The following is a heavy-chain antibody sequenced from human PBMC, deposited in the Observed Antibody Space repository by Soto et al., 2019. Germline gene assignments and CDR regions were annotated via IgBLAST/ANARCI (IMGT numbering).Heavy chain of an antibody. V-gene: IGHV4-31*03. CDR2: IYYSGST. CDR3: ARDIVVVAATQGIWFDP. Sequence: PSETLSLTCTVSGGSISSGGYYWSWIRQHPGKGLEWIGYIYYSGSTYYNPSLKSRVTISVDTSKNQFSLKLSSVTAADTAVYYCARDIVVVAATQGIWFDPWGQGTLVTVSS. J-gene: IGHJ5*02. CDR1: GGSISSGGYY. D-gene: IGHD2-15*01.